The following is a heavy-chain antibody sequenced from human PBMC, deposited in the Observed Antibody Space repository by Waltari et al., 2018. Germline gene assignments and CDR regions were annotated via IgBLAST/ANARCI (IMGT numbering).Heavy chain of an antibody. CDR1: GGSISSSSNYY. D-gene: IGHD6-19*01. Sequence: QLQLQESGPGLVKPSETLSLTCTVSGGSISSSSNYYWGWIRQPPGKGLEWSGSIYYNGSTYHNPSLKSRVTISVDTSKNQFSLKLSSVTAADTVVYYCARRAWGSGWSYWGQGTLVAVSS. CDR3: ARRAWGSGWSY. CDR2: IYYNGST. J-gene: IGHJ4*02. V-gene: IGHV4-39*01.